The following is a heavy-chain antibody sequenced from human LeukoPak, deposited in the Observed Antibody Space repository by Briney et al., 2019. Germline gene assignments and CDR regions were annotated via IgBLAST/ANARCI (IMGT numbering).Heavy chain of an antibody. CDR1: GFTFTSYA. CDR3: AKVQHYYYGLGV. J-gene: IGHJ6*02. Sequence: GRSLRLSCTASGFTFTSYAMTWVRQAPGKGLEWVSGISGTGSYTYYAESVQGRFTVSRDNPKDTLFLQMNSLRAEDTAVYYCAKVQHYYYGLGVWGQGTTVTVSS. CDR2: ISGTGSYT. V-gene: IGHV3-23*01.